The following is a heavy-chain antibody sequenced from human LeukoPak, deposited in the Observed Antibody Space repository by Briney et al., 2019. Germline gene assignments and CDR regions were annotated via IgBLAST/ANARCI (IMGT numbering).Heavy chain of an antibody. CDR1: GFTFSSYA. CDR3: AKLGYYY. Sequence: GGTLRLSCAASGFTFSSYAMCWVRQAPGKGLEWVSVISGSGSNTHYADSVKGRFTISRDNSKNTLYLQMNSLRAEDTAVYYCAKLGYYYWGQGTLVTVSS. D-gene: IGHD2-15*01. CDR2: ISGSGSNT. V-gene: IGHV3-23*01. J-gene: IGHJ4*02.